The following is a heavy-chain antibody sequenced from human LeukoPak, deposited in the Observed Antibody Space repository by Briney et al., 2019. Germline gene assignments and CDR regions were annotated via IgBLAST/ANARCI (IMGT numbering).Heavy chain of an antibody. Sequence: PGGSLRLSCVASGFSFSSYGMNWVRQAPGKGLEWVSGVSGSGGTTYYADSVKGRFTISRDNSKNTLYLHMNSLSAEDTAIYYCAKDRYYGSGSPVDYWGQGTLVTVSS. CDR3: AKDRYYGSGSPVDY. J-gene: IGHJ4*02. D-gene: IGHD3-10*01. V-gene: IGHV3-23*01. CDR2: VSGSGGTT. CDR1: GFSFSSYG.